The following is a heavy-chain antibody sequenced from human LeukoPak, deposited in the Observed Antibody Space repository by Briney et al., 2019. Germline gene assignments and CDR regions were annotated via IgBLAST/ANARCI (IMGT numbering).Heavy chain of an antibody. CDR1: GFNFRSYA. CDR2: IWYDGSKK. V-gene: IGHV3-33*01. D-gene: IGHD2-15*01. CDR3: AREACSGGSCYHFDY. J-gene: IGHJ4*02. Sequence: PGGSLRLSCEASGFNFRSYAMHWVRQAPGKGLEWVAVIWYDGSKKYYADSVRGRSTISRDNSKDTLYLEMNSLRAEDTAVYYCAREACSGGSCYHFDYWGQGTLVTVSS.